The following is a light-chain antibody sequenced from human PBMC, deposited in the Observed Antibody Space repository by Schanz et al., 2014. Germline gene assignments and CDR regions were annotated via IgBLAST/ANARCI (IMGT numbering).Light chain of an antibody. V-gene: IGLV1-40*01. CDR3: QSYDTSLTGSVV. Sequence: QSVLTQPPSVSGAPGQRVTISCTGSSSNIGAGYDVHWYQQLPGTAPKLLIYGNINRPSGVPDRFSGSKSGSTASLAITGLQVEDEADYHCQSYDTSLTGSVVFGGGTKLTVL. J-gene: IGLJ2*01. CDR1: SSNIGAGYD. CDR2: GNI.